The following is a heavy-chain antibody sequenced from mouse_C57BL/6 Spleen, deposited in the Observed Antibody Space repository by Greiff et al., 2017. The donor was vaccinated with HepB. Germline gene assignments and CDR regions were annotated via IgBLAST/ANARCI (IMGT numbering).Heavy chain of an antibody. V-gene: IGHV1-82*01. CDR3: AREETGPFDY. D-gene: IGHD4-1*01. CDR1: GYAFSSSW. CDR2: IYPGDGDT. Sequence: VKLQQSGPELVKPGASVKISCKASGYAFSSSWMNWVKQRPGKGLEWIGRIYPGDGDTNYNGKFKGKATLTADKSSSTAYMQLSSLTSEDSAVYFCAREETGPFDYWGQGTTLTVSS. J-gene: IGHJ2*01.